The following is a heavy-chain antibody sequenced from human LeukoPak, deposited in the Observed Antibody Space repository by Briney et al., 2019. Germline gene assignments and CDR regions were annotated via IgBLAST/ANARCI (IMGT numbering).Heavy chain of an antibody. Sequence: GGSLRLSCAASGLTVSSNCMSWVRQAPGKGLEWVSFIYSGGNTYYADSVKGRFTVSRDDPHNTLYLQMNSVRAEDTAVYFCARGGVDHYGSGTYYLMYYFDHWGQGALVTVSS. V-gene: IGHV3-53*01. D-gene: IGHD3-10*01. J-gene: IGHJ4*02. CDR1: GLTVSSNC. CDR2: IYSGGNT. CDR3: ARGGVDHYGSGTYYLMYYFDH.